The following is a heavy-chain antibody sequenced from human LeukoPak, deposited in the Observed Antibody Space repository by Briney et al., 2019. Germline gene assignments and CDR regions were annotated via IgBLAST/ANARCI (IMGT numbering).Heavy chain of an antibody. Sequence: ASVKVSCKASGYTFTRYYMHWVRQAPGQGLEWMGIINPSGGNTNYAQKFQGRVTMTRDMSTSTVYMELSRLGSDDTAVYYCATLEVLGKTGTPSPFDYWGQGTLVTVSS. CDR3: ATLEVLGKTGTPSPFDY. CDR1: GYTFTRYY. V-gene: IGHV1-46*01. CDR2: INPSGGNT. J-gene: IGHJ4*02. D-gene: IGHD1-1*01.